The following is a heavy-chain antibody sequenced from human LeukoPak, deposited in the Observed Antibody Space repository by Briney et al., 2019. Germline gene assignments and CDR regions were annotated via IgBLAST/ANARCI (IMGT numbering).Heavy chain of an antibody. J-gene: IGHJ5*02. CDR1: GYTFTSYD. V-gene: IGHV1-8*01. Sequence: ASVKVSCKASGYTFTSYDINWVRQATGQGLEWMGWMNPNSGNTGYAQKFQGRVTMTRNTSISTAYMELSSLRSEDTAVYYCARDFRIAAAGHNWFDPWGQGTLVTVSS. CDR3: ARDFRIAAAGHNWFDP. D-gene: IGHD6-13*01. CDR2: MNPNSGNT.